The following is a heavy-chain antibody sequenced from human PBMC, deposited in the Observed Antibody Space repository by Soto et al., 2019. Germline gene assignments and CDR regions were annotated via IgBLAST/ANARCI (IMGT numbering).Heavy chain of an antibody. CDR2: XXXXGSNK. CDR1: GFTFSSYG. Sequence: QVQLVESGGGVVQPGRSLRLSCAASGFTFSSYGMHWVXQAPGKGLXXXXXXXXXGSNKYYADSVKGRFTISRDNSKNTLYLQMNSLRAEDTAVYYCAKDRYSSGFGDFDYWGQGTLVTVSS. V-gene: IGHV3-30*18. CDR3: AKDRYSSGFGDFDY. D-gene: IGHD6-19*01. J-gene: IGHJ4*02.